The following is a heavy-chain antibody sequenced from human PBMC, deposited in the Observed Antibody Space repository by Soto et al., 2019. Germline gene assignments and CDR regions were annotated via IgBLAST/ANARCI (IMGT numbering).Heavy chain of an antibody. CDR2: INPNSGGT. CDR3: ARVAPRGGGCSGGSCLHFDY. CDR1: GYTFTGYY. V-gene: IGHV1-2*04. J-gene: IGHJ4*02. D-gene: IGHD2-15*01. Sequence: ASVKVSCKASGYTFTGYYMHWVRQAPGQGLEWMGWINPNSGGTNYAQKFQGWVTMTRDTSISTAYMELSRLRSDDTAVYYCARVAPRGGGCSGGSCLHFDYWGQGTLVTVSS.